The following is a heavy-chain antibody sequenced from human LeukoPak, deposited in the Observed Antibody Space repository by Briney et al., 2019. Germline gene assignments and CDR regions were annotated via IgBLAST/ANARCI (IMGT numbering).Heavy chain of an antibody. CDR3: ASFIYGSGSYYKSVGAFDI. Sequence: GESLKISCKGSGYSFTSYWIGWVRQMPGKVLEWMGIIYPGDSDTRYSPSFQGQVTISADKSISTAYLQWSSLKASDTAMYYCASFIYGSGSYYKSVGAFDIWGQGTMVTVSS. D-gene: IGHD3-10*01. CDR2: IYPGDSDT. V-gene: IGHV5-51*01. CDR1: GYSFTSYW. J-gene: IGHJ3*02.